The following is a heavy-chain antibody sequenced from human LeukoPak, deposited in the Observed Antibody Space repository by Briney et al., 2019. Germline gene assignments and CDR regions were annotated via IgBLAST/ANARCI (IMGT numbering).Heavy chain of an antibody. Sequence: GGSLRLSCAASGFTFSSYAMSWVRQAPGKGLEGASAITGSGGSTYYADSVKGRFTISRDNSNNTLYLQMNSLRPEDTAVYYCAKDRVIVVVMVDYWGQGTLVTVSS. D-gene: IGHD3-22*01. J-gene: IGHJ4*02. CDR3: AKDRVIVVVMVDY. CDR2: ITGSGGST. CDR1: GFTFSSYA. V-gene: IGHV3-23*01.